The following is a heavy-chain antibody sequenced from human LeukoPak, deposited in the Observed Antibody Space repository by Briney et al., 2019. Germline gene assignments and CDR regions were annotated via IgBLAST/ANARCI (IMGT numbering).Heavy chain of an antibody. CDR2: ISAYNGST. J-gene: IGHJ6*03. D-gene: IGHD3-3*01. V-gene: IGHV1-18*01. CDR3: ARLYGFGSGYAHYYYYMDV. Sequence: ASVKVSCKASGYTFTSYGISWVRQAPGQGLEWMGWISAYNGSTNYAQKLQGRVTMTTDTSTSTAYMELRSLRSDDTAVYYCARLYGFGSGYAHYYYYMDVWGKGTTVTVSS. CDR1: GYTFTSYG.